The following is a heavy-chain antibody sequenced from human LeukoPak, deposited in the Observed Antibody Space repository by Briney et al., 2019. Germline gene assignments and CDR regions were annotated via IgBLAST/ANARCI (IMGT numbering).Heavy chain of an antibody. CDR2: ISYDGSNK. D-gene: IGHD6-19*01. Sequence: PGRSLRLSCAASGFTFSSYGMHWVRQAPGKGLEWVAVISYDGSNKYYADSVKGRFTISRDNSKNTLYLQMNSLRAEDTAVYYCARVSSGWYYFDYWGQGTLVTVSS. J-gene: IGHJ4*02. CDR3: ARVSSGWYYFDY. CDR1: GFTFSSYG. V-gene: IGHV3-30*03.